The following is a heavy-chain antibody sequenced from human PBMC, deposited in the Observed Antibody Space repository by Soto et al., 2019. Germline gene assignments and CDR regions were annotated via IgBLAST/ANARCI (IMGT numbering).Heavy chain of an antibody. J-gene: IGHJ6*02. CDR3: TRRSPNSGYAPGYYGMDV. Sequence: EVQLVESGGGLVQPGGSLKLSCAASGFTFSGSAMHWVRQASGKGLEGVGRIRSKANSYATAYAASVKGRFTIPRDDSKNTAYLPMNSPKTEDTAVYYCTRRSPNSGYAPGYYGMDVWGQGTTVTVSS. CDR2: IRSKANSYAT. CDR1: GFTFSGSA. D-gene: IGHD5-12*01. V-gene: IGHV3-73*02.